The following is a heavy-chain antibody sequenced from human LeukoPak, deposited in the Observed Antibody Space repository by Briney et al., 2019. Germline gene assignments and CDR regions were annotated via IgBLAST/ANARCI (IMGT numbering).Heavy chain of an antibody. CDR3: ARMGSSWQLDY. CDR1: GFTFSSYS. V-gene: IGHV3-21*01. D-gene: IGHD6-13*01. J-gene: IGHJ4*02. CDR2: ISSSSSYI. Sequence: GGSLRLSCAASGFTFSSYSMNWVRQAPVKGLEWVSSISSSSSYIYYADSVKGRFTISKDNAKNSLYLQMNSLRAEDTAVYYCARMGSSWQLDYWGQGTLVTVSS.